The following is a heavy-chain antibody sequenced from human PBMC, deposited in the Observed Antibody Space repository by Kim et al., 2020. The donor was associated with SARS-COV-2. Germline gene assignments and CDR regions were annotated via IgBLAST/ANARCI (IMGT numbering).Heavy chain of an antibody. J-gene: IGHJ5*02. V-gene: IGHV1-46*01. CDR2: INPSGGST. CDR3: ARDPVEMATAPHHPHSSFDP. CDR1: GHTFTSYY. Sequence: ASVKVSCKASGHTFTSYYMHWVRQAPGQGLEWMGIINPSGGSTSYAQKFQGRVTMTRDTSTSTVYMELSSLRSEDTAVYYCARDPVEMATAPHHPHSSFDPWGQGTLVTVSS. D-gene: IGHD5-18*01.